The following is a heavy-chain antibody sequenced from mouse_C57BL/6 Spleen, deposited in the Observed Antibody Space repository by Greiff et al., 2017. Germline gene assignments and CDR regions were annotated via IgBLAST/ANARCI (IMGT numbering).Heavy chain of an antibody. D-gene: IGHD2-5*01. Sequence: QVQLQQSGAELARPGASVKLSCKASGYTFTSYGISWVKQRTGQGLEWIGEIYPRSGNTYYNEKFKGKATLTADKSSSTAYMELRSLTSEDSAVYFCARWGYSNSHFDYWGQGTTLTVSS. CDR2: IYPRSGNT. J-gene: IGHJ2*01. CDR3: ARWGYSNSHFDY. CDR1: GYTFTSYG. V-gene: IGHV1-81*01.